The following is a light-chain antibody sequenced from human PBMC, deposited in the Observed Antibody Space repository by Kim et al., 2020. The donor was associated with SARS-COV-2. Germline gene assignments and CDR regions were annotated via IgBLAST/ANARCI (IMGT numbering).Light chain of an antibody. V-gene: IGKV4-1*01. CDR1: QSVLYSSNNKNY. CDR3: QQYSSMQT. J-gene: IGKJ2*01. Sequence: DIVMTQSPDSLAVSLGERATINCKSSQSVLYSSNNKNYLAWYQQKPGQPPKLLIYWASTRESGVPDRVSGSGSGPDFTLTISSLQAEDVAVYYCQQYSSMQTFGQGPKLEI. CDR2: WAS.